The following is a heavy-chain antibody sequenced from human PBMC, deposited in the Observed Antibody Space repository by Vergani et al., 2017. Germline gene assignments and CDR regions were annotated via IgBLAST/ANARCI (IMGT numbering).Heavy chain of an antibody. Sequence: QVQLVQSGTEMKKPGSSVKVSCKASGGTFSSSGLSWVRQAPGQGLEWMGRIIPMYGTTNYAQKFQGRVTMTADESTSTAFMELRSLRSEDTAVYYCATISKHRTYYYDNSDFSIWGQGTLVTVSS. CDR2: IIPMYGTT. CDR3: ATISKHRTYYYDNSDFSI. V-gene: IGHV1-69*13. CDR1: GGTFSSSG. J-gene: IGHJ4*02. D-gene: IGHD3-22*01.